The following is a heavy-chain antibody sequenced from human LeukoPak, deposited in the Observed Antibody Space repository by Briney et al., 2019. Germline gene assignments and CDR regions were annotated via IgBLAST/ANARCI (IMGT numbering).Heavy chain of an antibody. V-gene: IGHV3-48*03. CDR1: GFTFSSYE. CDR2: ISSDGSTI. Sequence: EGSLRLSCAASGFTFSSYEMNWVRQAPGKGLEWVSFISSDGSTIYSADSVKGRFTISRDNAKNSLYLQMNSLRAEDTAVYYCARGWDSYTFDYWGQGTLVTVSS. D-gene: IGHD3-16*01. J-gene: IGHJ4*02. CDR3: ARGWDSYTFDY.